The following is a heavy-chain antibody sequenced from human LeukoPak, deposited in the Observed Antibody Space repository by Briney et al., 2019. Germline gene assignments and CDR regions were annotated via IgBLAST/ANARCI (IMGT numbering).Heavy chain of an antibody. D-gene: IGHD5-18*01. CDR2: IYYSGGT. J-gene: IGHJ4*02. Sequence: SETLSLTCTVSGGSINSYYWSWIRQPPGKGLEWIGYIYYSGGTNYNPSLKSRVTISVDKSKNQFSLRLTSVTAADTAVFYCARRRYNYGFDSWGQGTLVTVSA. V-gene: IGHV4-59*12. CDR3: ARRRYNYGFDS. CDR1: GGSINSYY.